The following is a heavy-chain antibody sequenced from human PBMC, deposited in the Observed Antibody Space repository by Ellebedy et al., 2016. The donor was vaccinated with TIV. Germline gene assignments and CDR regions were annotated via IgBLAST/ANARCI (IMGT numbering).Heavy chain of an antibody. V-gene: IGHV3-30-3*01. J-gene: IGHJ3*02. CDR1: GFTFSSYA. D-gene: IGHD6-6*01. Sequence: GGSLRLSCAASGFTFSSYAMHWVRQAPGKGLEWVAVISYDGSNKYYADSVKGRFTISRDNSKNTLYLQMNSLRAEDTAVYYCARDIESSSRPEGAFDIWGQGTMVTVSS. CDR3: ARDIESSSRPEGAFDI. CDR2: ISYDGSNK.